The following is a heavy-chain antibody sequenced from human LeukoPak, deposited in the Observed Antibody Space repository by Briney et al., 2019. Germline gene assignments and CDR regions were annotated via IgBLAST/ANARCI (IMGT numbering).Heavy chain of an antibody. V-gene: IGHV3-48*03. CDR1: GFTFSSYE. CDR3: ARYYYGSGSPVNY. D-gene: IGHD3-10*01. J-gene: IGHJ4*02. Sequence: PGGSLRLSCAASGFTFSSYEMNWVRQAPGKGLEWVSYISSSGSTIYYADSVKGRFTISRDNAKNSLYLQMNSLRAEDTAVYYCARYYYGSGSPVNYWGQGTLVTVSS. CDR2: ISSSGSTI.